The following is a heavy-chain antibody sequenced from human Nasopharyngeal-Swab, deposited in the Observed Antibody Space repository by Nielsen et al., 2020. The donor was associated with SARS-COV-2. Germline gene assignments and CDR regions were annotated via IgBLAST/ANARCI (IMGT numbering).Heavy chain of an antibody. CDR1: GFTFSSYW. CDR2: IKQDGSEK. CDR3: ARDLDVVVPAAIAY. D-gene: IGHD2-2*01. Sequence: GESLKISCAASGFTFSSYWMSWVRQAPGKGLEWVANIKQDGSEKYYVDSVKGRFTISRGNAKNSLYLQMNSLRAEDTAVYYCARDLDVVVPAAIAYWGQGTLVTVSS. V-gene: IGHV3-7*03. J-gene: IGHJ4*02.